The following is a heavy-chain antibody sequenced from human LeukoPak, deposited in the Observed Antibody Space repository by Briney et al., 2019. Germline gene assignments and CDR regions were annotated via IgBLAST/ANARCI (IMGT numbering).Heavy chain of an antibody. Sequence: GASVKVSCKASGYTFTGYYMHWVRQAPGQGLEWMGWINPNSGGTNYAQKFQGRVTMTRDTSISTAYMELSRPRSDDTAVYYCARDGNGWDTAMVPSFDPWGQGTLVTVSS. CDR1: GYTFTGYY. V-gene: IGHV1-2*02. D-gene: IGHD5-18*01. CDR2: INPNSGGT. J-gene: IGHJ5*02. CDR3: ARDGNGWDTAMVPSFDP.